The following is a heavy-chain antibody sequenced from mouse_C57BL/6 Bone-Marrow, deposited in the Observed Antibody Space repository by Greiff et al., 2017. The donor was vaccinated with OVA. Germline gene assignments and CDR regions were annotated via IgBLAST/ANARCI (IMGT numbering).Heavy chain of an antibody. Sequence: VQLVESGPGLVKPSQLLFLTCSITGFPITSGYYWIWIRQSPGKPLEWMGYITHSGETFYNPSLPSPISITRETSKNQFFLQLNSVTTEDTAMYYCAGDRFTGTLYFDYWGQGTTLTVSS. V-gene: IGHV12-3*01. CDR3: AGDRFTGTLYFDY. CDR2: ITHSGET. CDR1: GFPITSGYY. J-gene: IGHJ2*01. D-gene: IGHD4-1*01.